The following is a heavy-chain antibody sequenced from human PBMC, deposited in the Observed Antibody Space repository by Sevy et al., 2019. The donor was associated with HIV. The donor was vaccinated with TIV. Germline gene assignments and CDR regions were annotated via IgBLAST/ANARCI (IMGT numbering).Heavy chain of an antibody. D-gene: IGHD3-22*01. V-gene: IGHV4-28*01. CDR3: ARNRVRSSGRRLEAFDI. Sequence: SETLSLTCAVSGYSISSSNWWGWIRQPPGKGLEWIGYIYYSGRTYHNPSLKSRVSMSVDTSKNQFSLKLSSVTAMDTAVYYCARNRVRSSGRRLEAFDIWGQGTMVTVSS. J-gene: IGHJ3*02. CDR1: GYSISSSNW. CDR2: IYYSGRT.